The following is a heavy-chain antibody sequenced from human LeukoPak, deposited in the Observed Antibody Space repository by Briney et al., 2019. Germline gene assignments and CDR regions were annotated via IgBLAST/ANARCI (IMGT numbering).Heavy chain of an antibody. Sequence: ASVKVSCKASGYTFTAQYMHWVRQAPGQGLEWMGWINPNSGGTNYAQKFQGRVTMTRDTSISTAYMELSRLRSDDTAVYYCARVMVRGVMSRFDPWGQGTLVTVSS. CDR2: INPNSGGT. CDR3: ARVMVRGVMSRFDP. V-gene: IGHV1-2*02. D-gene: IGHD3-10*01. CDR1: GYTFTAQY. J-gene: IGHJ5*02.